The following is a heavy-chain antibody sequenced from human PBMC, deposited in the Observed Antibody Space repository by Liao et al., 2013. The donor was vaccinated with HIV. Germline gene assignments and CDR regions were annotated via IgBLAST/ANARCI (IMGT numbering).Heavy chain of an antibody. CDR2: IHTSGST. D-gene: IGHD3-16*01. Sequence: QVLLLESGPGLVKPSETLSLTCTVSGVSISNTYWSWIRQSAERGLEWIGRIHTSGSTNYNPSLKNRVTMSLDTSRSHFSLRLTSVTAADAAVYYCARGXPRAEYFQHWGQGTLVTVSS. CDR3: ARGXPRAEYFQH. V-gene: IGHV4-4*07. J-gene: IGHJ1*01. CDR1: GVSISNTY.